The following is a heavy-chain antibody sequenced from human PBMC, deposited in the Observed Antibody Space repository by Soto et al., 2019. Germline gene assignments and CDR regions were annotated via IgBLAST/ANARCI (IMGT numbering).Heavy chain of an antibody. CDR2: IYYSGST. D-gene: IGHD6-19*01. J-gene: IGHJ3*02. CDR1: GGSISSYY. CDR3: ARVRGTVAGTGLRAFDI. Sequence: QVQLQESGPGLVKPSETLSLTCTVSGGSISSYYWSWIRQPPGKGLEWIGYIYYSGSTNYNPSLKSRVTISVDTSKNQFSLKLSSVTAADTAVHYCARVRGTVAGTGLRAFDIWGQGTMVTVSS. V-gene: IGHV4-59*01.